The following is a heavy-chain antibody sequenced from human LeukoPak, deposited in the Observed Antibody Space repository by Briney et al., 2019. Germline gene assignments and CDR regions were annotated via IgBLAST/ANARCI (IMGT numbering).Heavy chain of an antibody. D-gene: IGHD3-10*01. Sequence: GGSLRLSCAASGFTFSSYSINWVRQAPGKGLEWVSYISSSSSTMYYAESVRGRFTISRDNAKTSLYPQMNSLRDEDTAVYYCARDRGPYGSGTYGIEGFDYWGQGTLVTVSS. CDR2: ISSSSSTM. CDR3: ARDRGPYGSGTYGIEGFDY. J-gene: IGHJ4*02. CDR1: GFTFSSYS. V-gene: IGHV3-48*02.